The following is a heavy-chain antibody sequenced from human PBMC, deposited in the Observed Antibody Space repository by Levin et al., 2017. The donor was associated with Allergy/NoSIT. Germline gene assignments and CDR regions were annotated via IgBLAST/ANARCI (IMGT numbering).Heavy chain of an antibody. CDR3: ARGNSSSLDY. CDR2: INHSGST. D-gene: IGHD6-13*01. J-gene: IGHJ4*02. V-gene: IGHV4-34*01. Sequence: PSQTLSLTCAVYGGSFSGYYWSWIRQPPGKGLEWIGEINHSGSTNYNPSLKSRVTISVDTSKNQFSLKLSSVTAADTAVYYCARGNSSSLDYWGQGTLVTVSS. CDR1: GGSFSGYY.